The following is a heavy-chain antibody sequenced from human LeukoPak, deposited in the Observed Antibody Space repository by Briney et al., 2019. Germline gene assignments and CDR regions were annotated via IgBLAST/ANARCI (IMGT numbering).Heavy chain of an antibody. Sequence: SVKVSCKASGGTFSSYAISWVRQAPGQGLEWMGRIIPFFGTANYAQKFHGRVTITTDQSTSTAYMELSSLRSEDTAVYYCASLTPLYCGGDCFGFDAFEIWGQGTMVTVSS. D-gene: IGHD2-21*02. V-gene: IGHV1-69*05. CDR3: ASLTPLYCGGDCFGFDAFEI. J-gene: IGHJ3*02. CDR1: GGTFSSYA. CDR2: IIPFFGTA.